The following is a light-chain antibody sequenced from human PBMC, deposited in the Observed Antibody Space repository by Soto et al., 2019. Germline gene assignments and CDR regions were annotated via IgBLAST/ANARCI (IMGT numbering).Light chain of an antibody. J-gene: IGKJ2*01. CDR1: QSVLYSSNNNNY. CDR2: WAS. V-gene: IGKV4-1*01. CDR3: LQYYTTPGT. Sequence: DIVMTQSPDSLAVSLGERATINCKSSQSVLYSSNNNNYLAWYQQKPGQPPKLLIYWASTRESGVPDRISGSGSGTDFTLTISSLQAEDVAVYYCLQYYTTPGTFGQGTKLETK.